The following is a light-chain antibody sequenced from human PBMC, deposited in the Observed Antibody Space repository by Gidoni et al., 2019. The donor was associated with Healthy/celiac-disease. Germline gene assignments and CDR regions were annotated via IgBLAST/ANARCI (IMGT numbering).Light chain of an antibody. CDR1: QSVSSN. V-gene: IGKV3-15*01. CDR3: QQYNNWPPLT. Sequence: TLSVSPGERATLSCRASQSVSSNLAWYQQTPGQAPRLLIYGASTRATGIPARFSGSGSGTEFTLTISSLQSEDFAVYYCQQYNNWPPLTFGGGTKVEIK. J-gene: IGKJ4*01. CDR2: GAS.